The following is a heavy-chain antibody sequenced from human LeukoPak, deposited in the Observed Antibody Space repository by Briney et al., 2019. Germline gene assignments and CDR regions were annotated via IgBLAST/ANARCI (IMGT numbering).Heavy chain of an antibody. V-gene: IGHV4-30-4*01. CDR2: IYYSGST. J-gene: IGHJ4*02. Sequence: SETLSLTCTVSGGSVSGGDCYWSWIRQPPGKGLEWIGYIYYSGSTYYNPSLKSRLTISVDTSKNQFSLKPSSVTAADTAVYFCARTNYGSGSYYSFWGQGTLVTVST. CDR1: GGSVSGGDCY. CDR3: ARTNYGSGSYYSF. D-gene: IGHD3-10*01.